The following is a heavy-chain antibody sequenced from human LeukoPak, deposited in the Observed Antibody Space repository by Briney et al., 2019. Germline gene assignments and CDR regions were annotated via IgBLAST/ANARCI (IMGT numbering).Heavy chain of an antibody. D-gene: IGHD1-7*01. CDR1: GFTFNNYA. CDR3: ARYDWNYGFDY. J-gene: IGHJ4*02. Sequence: GGSLRLSCAASGFTFNNYAMSWVRQAPGKGREWVSSISSSSSYIYYADSVKGRFTISRDNAKNSLYLQMNSLRAEDTAVYYCARYDWNYGFDYWGQGTLVTVSS. V-gene: IGHV3-21*01. CDR2: ISSSSSYI.